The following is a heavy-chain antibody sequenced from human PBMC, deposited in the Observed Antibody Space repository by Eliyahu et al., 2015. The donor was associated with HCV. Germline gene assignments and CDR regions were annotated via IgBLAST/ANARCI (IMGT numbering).Heavy chain of an antibody. J-gene: IGHJ4*02. V-gene: IGHV3-15*01. D-gene: IGHD3-16*01. Sequence: EVQLLESGGGLVKPGESLRLSCXAXGFPVNNAWMNWVRQAPGKGLEGVGRIQSKADGGARDYAAPVRGRFTFSTDDSKNTLYLQMNNLKTEDTAVYYCTTGIGGISDYWGQGTLVTVSS. CDR2: IQSKADGGAR. CDR1: GFPVNNAW. CDR3: TTGIGGISDY.